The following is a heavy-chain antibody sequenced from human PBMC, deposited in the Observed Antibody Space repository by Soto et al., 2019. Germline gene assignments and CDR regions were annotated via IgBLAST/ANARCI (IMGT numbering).Heavy chain of an antibody. CDR3: ASNVDTAMAPFDY. CDR1: VYTFTSYY. J-gene: IGHJ4*02. V-gene: IGHV1-46*01. D-gene: IGHD5-18*01. Sequence: VXSVKVSCKASVYTFTSYYMHWVRQAPGQGLEWMGIINPSGGSTSYAQKFQGRVTMTRGTSTSTVYMELSSLRSEDTAVYYCASNVDTAMAPFDYWGQGTLVTGPS. CDR2: INPSGGST.